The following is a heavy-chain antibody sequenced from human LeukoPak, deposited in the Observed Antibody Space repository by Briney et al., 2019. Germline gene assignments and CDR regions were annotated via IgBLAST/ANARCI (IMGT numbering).Heavy chain of an antibody. J-gene: IGHJ4*02. CDR3: ARDYYDSSGYYGY. CDR1: GYTFTDYY. D-gene: IGHD3-22*01. V-gene: IGHV1-2*02. Sequence: ASVKVSCKASGYTFTDYYMHWVRQAPGQGLEWMGWINPNSGGTNYAQKFQGRVTMTRDTSISTAYMELSRLRSDDTAVYYCARDYYDSSGYYGYWGQGTLVTVSS. CDR2: INPNSGGT.